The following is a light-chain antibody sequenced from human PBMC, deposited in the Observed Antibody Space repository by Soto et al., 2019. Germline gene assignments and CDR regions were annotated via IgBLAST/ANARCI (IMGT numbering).Light chain of an antibody. J-gene: IGKJ1*01. CDR1: QSVLYSSDNKNY. CDR2: WAS. V-gene: IGKV4-1*01. CDR3: KQFYAIPRT. Sequence: DIVMTQSPDSLAVSLGEGATINCKSSQSVLYSSDNKNYLAWYQQKPGQPPKLLIAWASSRKSGFPDRFSGTGSGTDFTLTIRALKDGDCSVYYCKQFYAIPRTFGQGTQVEL.